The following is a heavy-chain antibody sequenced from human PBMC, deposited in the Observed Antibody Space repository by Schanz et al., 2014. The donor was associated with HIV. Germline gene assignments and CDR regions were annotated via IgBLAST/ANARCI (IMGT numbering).Heavy chain of an antibody. D-gene: IGHD1-26*01. V-gene: IGHV1-8*02. J-gene: IGHJ4*02. CDR1: GYSFISYD. CDR3: ARGRYSGSYYNY. Sequence: QAQLVQSGAEVKKPGASGKVSCKASGYSFISYDFSWARQATGQGLEWMGWMNPNSGNTGYAQKFQGRVTMTRNTSISTAYMELSSLRSEDTAVYYCARGRYSGSYYNYWGQGTLVTVSS. CDR2: MNPNSGNT.